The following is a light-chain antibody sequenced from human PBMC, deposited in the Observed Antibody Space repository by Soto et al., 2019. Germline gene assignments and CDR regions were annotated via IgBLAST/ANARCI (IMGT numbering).Light chain of an antibody. Sequence: DTQMTQSPSSLSASVGATFTITCRSSQDVGRWLSWYQQKQGKXXKXXIFAASSLQSGVPSRFRGSGSGTDLTITITSLQSEDGETDYGQHAKSFPVTFGQGTRLEIK. CDR1: QDVGRW. J-gene: IGKJ5*01. CDR3: QHAKSFPVT. CDR2: AAS. V-gene: IGKV1D-12*01.